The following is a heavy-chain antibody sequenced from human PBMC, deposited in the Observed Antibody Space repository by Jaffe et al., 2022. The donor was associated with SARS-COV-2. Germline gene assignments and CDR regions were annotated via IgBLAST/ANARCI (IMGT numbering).Heavy chain of an antibody. D-gene: IGHD1-26*01. J-gene: IGHJ5*02. CDR1: GYTFTSYT. Sequence: QVQLVQSGAEVKKPGASVKVSCKASGYTFTSYTIHWVRQAPGQRLEWMGWINAGNGDTKYSLKFQGRVTITRDTSASTAYMELSSLRCEDTALYYCARTYSGSHPYMHWFDPWGQGTPVTVSS. CDR3: ARTYSGSHPYMHWFDP. CDR2: INAGNGDT. V-gene: IGHV1-3*01.